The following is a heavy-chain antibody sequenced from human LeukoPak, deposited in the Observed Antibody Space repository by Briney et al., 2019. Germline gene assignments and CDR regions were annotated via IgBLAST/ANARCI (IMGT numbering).Heavy chain of an antibody. V-gene: IGHV1-24*01. Sequence: ASVKVSCKVSGYTLTELSMHWVRQAPGKGLEWMGGFDPEDGETIYAQKFQGRVTMTEDTPTDTAYMELSSLRSEDTAVYYCATVAMIVVVMAFDIWGQGTMVTVSS. D-gene: IGHD3-22*01. CDR2: FDPEDGET. CDR1: GYTLTELS. CDR3: ATVAMIVVVMAFDI. J-gene: IGHJ3*02.